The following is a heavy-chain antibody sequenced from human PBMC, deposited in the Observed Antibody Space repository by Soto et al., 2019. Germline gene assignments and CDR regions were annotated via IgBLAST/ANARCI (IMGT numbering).Heavy chain of an antibody. Sequence: ASVKVSFTASGYTFTSHGISWVRQAPGQGLEWMGWISAYNGNTNYAQKLQGRVTMTTDTSTSTAYMELRSLRSDDTAVYYCATAPYYDFWSGYYDDYWGQGTLVTVSS. CDR3: ATAPYYDFWSGYYDDY. J-gene: IGHJ4*02. CDR2: ISAYNGNT. V-gene: IGHV1-18*01. D-gene: IGHD3-3*01. CDR1: GYTFTSHG.